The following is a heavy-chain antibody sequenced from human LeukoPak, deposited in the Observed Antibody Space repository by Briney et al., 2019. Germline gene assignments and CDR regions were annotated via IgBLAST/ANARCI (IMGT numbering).Heavy chain of an antibody. Sequence: GGFLRLSCAASGFTFSSSAMSWVRQAPGKGLEWVSDISGSGTTTYYADSVKGRFTTSRDNSKTTLFLQMNSLRTEDTAVYYCAKSIESVSGYYDYWGQGTLVTVSS. CDR1: GFTFSSSA. CDR3: AKSIESVSGYYDY. D-gene: IGHD3-22*01. V-gene: IGHV3-23*01. J-gene: IGHJ4*02. CDR2: ISGSGTTT.